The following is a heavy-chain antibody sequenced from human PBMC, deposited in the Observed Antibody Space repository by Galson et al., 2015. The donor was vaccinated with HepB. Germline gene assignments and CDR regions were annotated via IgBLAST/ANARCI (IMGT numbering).Heavy chain of an antibody. D-gene: IGHD2-21*01. CDR3: AREMGLVLFSGYYYGIDV. Sequence: SLRLSCAASGFTLSSYTMNWVRQAPGKGLEWVSSISSTSSSPTYIYYADSVKGRFTISRDKAEDSLYLQMNSLRVEDTAIYYCAREMGLVLFSGYYYGIDVWGQGTTVTVSS. CDR1: GFTLSSYT. CDR2: ISSTSSSPTYI. J-gene: IGHJ6*02. V-gene: IGHV3-21*01.